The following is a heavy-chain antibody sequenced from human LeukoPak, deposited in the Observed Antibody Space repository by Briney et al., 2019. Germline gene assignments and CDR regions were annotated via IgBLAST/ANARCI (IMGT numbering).Heavy chain of an antibody. CDR3: AREDAGGTYSFDY. J-gene: IGHJ4*02. D-gene: IGHD1-26*01. CDR1: GFTVSSNF. CDR2: IYTSGIT. Sequence: GGCLRLSCAVSGFTVSSNFMSWVRQAPGKGPEWVSVIYTSGITYYADSVRGRFTISRDNSKNTLYLQMDSLTADDTAVYYCAREDAGGTYSFDYWGQGTLVTVTS. V-gene: IGHV3-66*01.